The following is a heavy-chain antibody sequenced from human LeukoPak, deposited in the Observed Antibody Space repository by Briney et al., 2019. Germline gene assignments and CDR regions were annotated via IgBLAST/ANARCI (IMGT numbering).Heavy chain of an antibody. CDR1: GGSISSHY. Sequence: PSETLSLTCTVSGGSISSHYWSWIRQPPGKGLEWIGYIYYSGSTNYNPSLKSRVTISVDTSKNQFSLKPSSVTAADTAVYYCARGYCSSTSCYMDWFDPWGQGTLVTVSS. J-gene: IGHJ5*02. CDR3: ARGYCSSTSCYMDWFDP. D-gene: IGHD2-2*02. CDR2: IYYSGST. V-gene: IGHV4-59*11.